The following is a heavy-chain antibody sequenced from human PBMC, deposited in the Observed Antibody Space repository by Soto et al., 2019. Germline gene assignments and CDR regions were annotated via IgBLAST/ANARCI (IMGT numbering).Heavy chain of an antibody. D-gene: IGHD6-13*01. CDR2: IYYSGST. J-gene: IGHJ4*02. Sequence: TLSLTCTVSGGSISSGGYYWSWICQHPGRGLEWIGYIYYSGSTYYNTSLKSRVTISVDTSKNQFSLKLSSVTAADTAVYYCARLGYSSSWYGRSFDYWGQGTLVAVSS. CDR3: ARLGYSSSWYGRSFDY. CDR1: GGSISSGGYY. V-gene: IGHV4-31*03.